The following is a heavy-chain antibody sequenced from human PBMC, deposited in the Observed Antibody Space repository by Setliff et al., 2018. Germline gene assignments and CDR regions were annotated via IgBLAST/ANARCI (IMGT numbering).Heavy chain of an antibody. D-gene: IGHD3-22*01. Sequence: ASVKVSCKASGFTFTSSAMQWVRQARGQRLEWIGWIVVGSGNTNYALKFQERVTITRDMSTSTAYMELSSLRSEDTAVYYCAADTSYDSSGSSYYYYMDVWGKGTTGTVSS. J-gene: IGHJ6*03. V-gene: IGHV1-58*02. CDR3: AADTSYDSSGSSYYYYMDV. CDR1: GFTFTSSA. CDR2: IVVGSGNT.